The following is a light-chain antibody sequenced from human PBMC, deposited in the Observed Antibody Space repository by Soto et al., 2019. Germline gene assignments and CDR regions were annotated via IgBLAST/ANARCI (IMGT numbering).Light chain of an antibody. CDR2: DVS. J-gene: IGLJ3*02. V-gene: IGLV2-14*01. CDR3: SSYTTTSTLLV. CDR1: SSDVGGYNY. Sequence: QSAPTQPASVTGSPGQSITISCTGTSSDVGGYNYVSWYQQHPGKAPKLMIYDVSSRPSGVSNRFSGSKSGNTASLTISGLQAEDEADYYCSSYTTTSTLLVFVGGTKLTVL.